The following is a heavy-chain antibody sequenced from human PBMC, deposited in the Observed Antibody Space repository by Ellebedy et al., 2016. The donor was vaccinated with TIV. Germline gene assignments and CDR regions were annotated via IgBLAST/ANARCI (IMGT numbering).Heavy chain of an antibody. CDR1: GGSFSGYY. CDR3: ARQKGYSSGWYTGLHYFDY. D-gene: IGHD6-19*01. J-gene: IGHJ4*02. Sequence: SETLSLTCAVYGGSFSGYYWSWIRQPPGKGLEWIGEIYHSGSTNYNPSLKSRVTISVDKSKNQFSLKLSSVTAADTAVYYCARQKGYSSGWYTGLHYFDYWGQGTLVTVSS. V-gene: IGHV4-34*01. CDR2: IYHSGST.